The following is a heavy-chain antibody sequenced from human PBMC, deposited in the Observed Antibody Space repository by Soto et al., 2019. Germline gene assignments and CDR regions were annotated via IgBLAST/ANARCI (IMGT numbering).Heavy chain of an antibody. D-gene: IGHD3-16*01. J-gene: IGHJ3*02. V-gene: IGHV1-2*04. Sequence: EASVKVSCKASGYTFTGYYMHWVRQAPGQGLEWMGWINPNSGGTNYAQKFQGWVTMTRDTSISTAYMELSRLRSDDTAVYYCARDAPLGGDAFDIWGQGTMVTVSS. CDR1: GYTFTGYY. CDR3: ARDAPLGGDAFDI. CDR2: INPNSGGT.